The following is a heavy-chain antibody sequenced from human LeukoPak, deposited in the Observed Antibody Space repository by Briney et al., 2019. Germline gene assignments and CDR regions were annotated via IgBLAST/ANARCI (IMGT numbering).Heavy chain of an antibody. CDR3: ARVYGSGYDFRGAFDI. CDR2: IYYSGNT. V-gene: IGHV4-39*07. J-gene: IGHJ3*02. CDR1: GVSISSSNSY. Sequence: SETLSLTCTVSGVSISSSNSYWGWIRQPPGKGLEWVGSIYYSGNTYYNPSLKSRVTISVDTSKNQFSLKLSSVTAADTAVYYCARVYGSGYDFRGAFDIWGQGTMVTVSS. D-gene: IGHD5-12*01.